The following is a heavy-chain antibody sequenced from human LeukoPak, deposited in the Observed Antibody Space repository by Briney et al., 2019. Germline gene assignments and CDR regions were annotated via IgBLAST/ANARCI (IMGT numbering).Heavy chain of an antibody. CDR1: GFTFDDYG. CDR2: INWNGGST. J-gene: IGHJ4*02. V-gene: IGHV3-20*04. D-gene: IGHD2-21*02. Sequence: GGSLRLSCAVSGFTFDDYGVCWVRQGPGKGLEWVSGINWNGGSTGYADSVKGRFTISRDNAKKSVYLKMNSLRDEDTALYYCARDYCGGDCYPFDYWGQGTLVTVSS. CDR3: ARDYCGGDCYPFDY.